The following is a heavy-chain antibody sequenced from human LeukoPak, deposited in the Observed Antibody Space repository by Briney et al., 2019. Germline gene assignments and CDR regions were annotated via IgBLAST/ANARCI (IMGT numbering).Heavy chain of an antibody. J-gene: IGHJ4*02. CDR1: GGTFSSYA. D-gene: IGHD6-19*01. Sequence: SVKVSCKASGGTFSSYAISWVRQAPGQGLEWMGRIIPILGIANYAQKFQGRVTITADKSTGTAYMELSSLRSEDTAVYYCARTYSSGWYHYWGQGTLVTVSS. V-gene: IGHV1-69*04. CDR2: IIPILGIA. CDR3: ARTYSSGWYHY.